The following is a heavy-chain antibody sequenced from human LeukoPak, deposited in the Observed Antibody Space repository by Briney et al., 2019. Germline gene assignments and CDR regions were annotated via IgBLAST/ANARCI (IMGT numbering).Heavy chain of an antibody. CDR3: ARGFLMVRGVRPLDY. V-gene: IGHV1-8*01. CDR2: MNPNSGNT. Sequence: GASVKVSCKASGYTFTSYDINWVRQATGQGLEWRGWMNPNSGNTGYAQKFQGRVTMTRNTSISTAYMELSSLRSEDTAVYYCARGFLMVRGVRPLDYWGQGTLVTVSP. CDR1: GYTFTSYD. D-gene: IGHD3-10*01. J-gene: IGHJ4*02.